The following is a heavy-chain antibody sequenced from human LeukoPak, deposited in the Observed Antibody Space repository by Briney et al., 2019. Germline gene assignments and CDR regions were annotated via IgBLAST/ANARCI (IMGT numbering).Heavy chain of an antibody. J-gene: IGHJ4*02. D-gene: IGHD1-26*01. V-gene: IGHV3-11*04. CDR3: AREGTKWAEY. Sequence: GGSLRLSCAASGFTFSDHYMSWFRQAPGKGLEWVSYISNSGSLKYYADSVKGRFTISRDNAKNSLYLQMDSLRAEDTGVYFCAREGTKWAEYWGQGTLVTVSS. CDR2: ISNSGSLK. CDR1: GFTFSDHY.